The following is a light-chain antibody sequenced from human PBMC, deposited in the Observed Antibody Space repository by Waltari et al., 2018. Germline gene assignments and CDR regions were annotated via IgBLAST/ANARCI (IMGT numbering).Light chain of an antibody. Sequence: DIEITQSPSTLSASVGDRVTLTCRASHNIDKWLAWYQQKPGETPKLLIYKASTLASGVPSRFSGSGSGTEFTLTISSLQSDDSATYYCQQYTTFSLHFGGVTKVEI. CDR3: QQYTTFSLH. V-gene: IGKV1-5*03. J-gene: IGKJ4*01. CDR1: HNIDKW. CDR2: KAS.